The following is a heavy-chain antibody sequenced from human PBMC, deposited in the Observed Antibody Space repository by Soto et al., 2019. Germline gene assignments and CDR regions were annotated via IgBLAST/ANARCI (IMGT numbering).Heavy chain of an antibody. V-gene: IGHV3-9*01. J-gene: IGHJ6*02. CDR3: AKDGGSSSSHYYYGMDV. CDR1: GFTFSSYA. D-gene: IGHD6-13*01. Sequence: GGSLRLSCAASGFTFSSYAMHWVRQAPGKGLEWVSGISWNSGSIGYADSVKGRFTISRDNAKNSLYLQMNSLRAEDTALYYCAKDGGSSSSHYYYGMDVWGQGTTVTVSS. CDR2: ISWNSGSI.